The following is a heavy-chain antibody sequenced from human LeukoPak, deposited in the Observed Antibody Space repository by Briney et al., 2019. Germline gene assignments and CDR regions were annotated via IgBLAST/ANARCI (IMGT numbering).Heavy chain of an antibody. D-gene: IGHD2-8*01. CDR1: GYSFTNYW. J-gene: IGHJ4*02. CDR2: IDPSDSYT. V-gene: IGHV5-10-1*01. CDR3: ARRYCTNGVCCTDYFDY. Sequence: GESLKISCKGSGYSFTNYWISWVRQMPGKGLEWMGRIDPSDSYTNYSPSFQGHVTISADKSISTAYLQWSSLKASDTAMYYCARRYCTNGVCCTDYFDYWGQGTLVTVSS.